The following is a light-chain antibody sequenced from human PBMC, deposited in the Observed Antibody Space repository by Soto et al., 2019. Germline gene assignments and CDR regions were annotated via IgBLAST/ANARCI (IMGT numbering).Light chain of an antibody. CDR3: QQYGTSPIT. CDR2: GAS. J-gene: IGKJ5*01. Sequence: VLTQSPGTLSLSPGERATLSCRASQRINRSYLGWYQQKPGQPPRLLIYGASSRAAGIPDRFRGSGSGTDFTLTVSRLEPGDFAVYYCQQYGTSPITFGQGTRLEIK. V-gene: IGKV3-20*01. CDR1: QRINRSY.